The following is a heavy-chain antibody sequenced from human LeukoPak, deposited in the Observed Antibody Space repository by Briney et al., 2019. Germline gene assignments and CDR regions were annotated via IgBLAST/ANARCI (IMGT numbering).Heavy chain of an antibody. V-gene: IGHV3-23*01. Sequence: RPGGSLRLSCAASGFSFSSYSMSWVRQAPGKGLEWVSAISGSGGSTYYADSVKGRFTISRDNSKNTLYLQMNSLRAEDTAVYYCAKIGGSYGSGDDYWGQGTLVTVSS. CDR1: GFSFSSYS. CDR2: ISGSGGST. CDR3: AKIGGSYGSGDDY. D-gene: IGHD1-26*01. J-gene: IGHJ4*02.